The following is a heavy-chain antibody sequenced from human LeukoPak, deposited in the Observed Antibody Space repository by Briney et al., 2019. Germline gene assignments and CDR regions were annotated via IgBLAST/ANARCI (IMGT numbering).Heavy chain of an antibody. CDR3: AKDLSLGAIDY. V-gene: IGHV3-33*06. J-gene: IGHJ4*02. CDR2: VWYDGSNK. CDR1: GFTFSSYG. Sequence: GGSLRLSCAASGFTFSSYGMHWVRQAPGKGLEWVAVVWYDGSNKYYADSVKGRFTISRDNSKNTLYLQMNSLRAEDTAMYYCAKDLSLGAIDYWGQGTLVTVSS. D-gene: IGHD1-26*01.